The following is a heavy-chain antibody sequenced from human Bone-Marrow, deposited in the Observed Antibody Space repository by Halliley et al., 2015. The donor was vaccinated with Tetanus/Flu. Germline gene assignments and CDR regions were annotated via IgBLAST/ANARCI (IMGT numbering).Heavy chain of an antibody. CDR1: GFTFSSYT. J-gene: IGHJ4*02. D-gene: IGHD6-13*01. CDR2: IRGSNGRT. V-gene: IGHV3-23*01. Sequence: SLRLSCAASGFTFSSYTMNWVRQAPGKGLEWVSAIRGSNGRTYYVDSVKGRFTVSRDNSKNMLYLDMNSLRSEDTAVYYCAKKYSTTWFNEGTDIWGQGSLVTVSS. CDR3: AKKYSTTWFNEGTDI.